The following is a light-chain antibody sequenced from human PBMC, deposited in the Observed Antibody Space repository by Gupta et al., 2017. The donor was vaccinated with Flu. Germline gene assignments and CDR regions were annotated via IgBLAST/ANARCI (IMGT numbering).Light chain of an antibody. V-gene: IGKV2D-29*01. CDR3: MQSIQHPPGYT. Sequence: DHVMTQTPISLSVTPGQQASISCKPSQRLLESDGKTYLYWYLQKPGQPPQLLIYEVSNRFTGVPDRFSSIGSGTDFTLKISRVEAEDVGVYYCMQSIQHPPGYTFGQGTKLEIK. J-gene: IGKJ2*01. CDR1: QRLLESDGKTY. CDR2: EVS.